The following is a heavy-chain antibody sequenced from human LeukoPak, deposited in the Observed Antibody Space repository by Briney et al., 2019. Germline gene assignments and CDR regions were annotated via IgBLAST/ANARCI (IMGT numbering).Heavy chain of an antibody. CDR2: IYHSGST. D-gene: IGHD1-1*01. J-gene: IGHJ4*02. CDR1: GGSISSHF. V-gene: IGHV4-59*11. CDR3: ARYPNIYGSSSYFDF. Sequence: SETLSLTCTVSGGSISSHFWSWIRQHPGKGLEWIGYIYHSGSTNYNPSLKSRVTISVEASKNQFSLKLSSVTAADTAMYYCARYPNIYGSSSYFDFWGQGTLVTVSS.